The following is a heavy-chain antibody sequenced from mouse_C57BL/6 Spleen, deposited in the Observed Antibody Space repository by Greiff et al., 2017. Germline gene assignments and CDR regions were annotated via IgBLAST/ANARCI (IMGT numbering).Heavy chain of an antibody. CDR2: IDPSDSYT. CDR1: GYTFTSYW. Sequence: QVQLQQPGAELVKPGASVKLSCTASGYTFTSYWMQWVKQRPGQGLEWIGEIDPSDSYTNYNQKFKGKATLTVDTSASTAYMQLSSLTSEDSAVYYCARGIYGSSQGYFDVWGKGTTVTVSS. V-gene: IGHV1-50*01. CDR3: ARGIYGSSQGYFDV. J-gene: IGHJ1*03. D-gene: IGHD1-1*01.